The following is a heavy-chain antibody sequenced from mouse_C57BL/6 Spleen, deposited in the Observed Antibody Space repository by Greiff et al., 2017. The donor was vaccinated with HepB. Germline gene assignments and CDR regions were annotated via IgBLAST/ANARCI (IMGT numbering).Heavy chain of an antibody. CDR3: ARKGYGYDEEQACFAY. V-gene: IGHV1-64*01. CDR1: GYTFTSYW. Sequence: QVQLQQPGAELVKPGASVKLSCKASGYTFTSYWMHWVKQRPGQGLEWIGMIHPNSGSTNYNEKFKSKATLTVDKSSSTAYMQLSSLTSEDSAVYYWARKGYGYDEEQACFAYWGQGTPVTVSA. J-gene: IGHJ3*01. D-gene: IGHD2-2*01. CDR2: IHPNSGST.